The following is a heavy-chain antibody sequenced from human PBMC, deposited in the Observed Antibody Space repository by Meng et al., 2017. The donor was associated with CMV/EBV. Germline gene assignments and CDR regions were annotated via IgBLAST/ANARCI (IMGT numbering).Heavy chain of an antibody. V-gene: IGHV3-23*01. CDR1: GFTFSSYA. CDR2: ISGGGGST. Sequence: GASLKISCAASGFTFSSYAMSWVRQAPGKGLEWVSAISGGGGSTYSADSVKGRFTISRDNSKNTLYLQMNSLRAEDTAVYYCAKTTAVDTRSHYYYGMDVWGQGTTVTVSS. D-gene: IGHD6-13*01. J-gene: IGHJ6*02. CDR3: AKTTAVDTRSHYYYGMDV.